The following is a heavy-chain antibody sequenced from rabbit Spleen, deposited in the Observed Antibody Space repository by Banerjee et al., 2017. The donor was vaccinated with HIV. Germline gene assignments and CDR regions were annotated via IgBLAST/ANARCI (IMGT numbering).Heavy chain of an antibody. V-gene: IGHV1S40*01. CDR2: IDSGSSGFT. J-gene: IGHJ6*01. CDR1: GFSFNFNNY. CDR3: ARDAATSFSSYGMDL. Sequence: QSLEESGGDLVKPGASLTLTCTASGFSFNFNNYMCWVRQAPGKGLEWIACIDSGSSGFTYFATWAIGRFTCSKPSPTTVTLQMTSLTAADTATYFCARDAATSFSSYGMDLWGQGTLVTV. D-gene: IGHD8-1*01.